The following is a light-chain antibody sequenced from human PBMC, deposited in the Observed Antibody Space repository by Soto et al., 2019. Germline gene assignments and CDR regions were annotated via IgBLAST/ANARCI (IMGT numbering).Light chain of an antibody. CDR1: QSVSRTY. CDR2: GAS. CDR3: QQYNTWPPVT. J-gene: IGKJ5*01. Sequence: EIVLTQSPGTLSLSPGERATLSCRASQSVSRTYLAWYQQKPGQAPRLLIYGASTRATGIPARFSGSGSGTEFTLTISSLQSEDFAVYCCQQYNTWPPVTFGQGTRLEIK. V-gene: IGKV3-15*01.